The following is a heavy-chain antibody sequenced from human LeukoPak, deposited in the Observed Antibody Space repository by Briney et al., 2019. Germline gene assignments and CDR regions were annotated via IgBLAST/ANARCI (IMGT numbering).Heavy chain of an antibody. V-gene: IGHV3-23*01. CDR2: ISGSGGNT. J-gene: IGHJ4*02. CDR1: GFTFSNYA. D-gene: IGHD3-22*01. Sequence: PGGSLRLSCAASGFTFSNYAMSWVRQAPGKGLEWVSAISGSGGNTYYADSVEGRFTISRDNSKNTLYLQMDRMRVEDLAVYYCVRDGDIVVVITFDYWGQGNLVTVSS. CDR3: VRDGDIVVVITFDY.